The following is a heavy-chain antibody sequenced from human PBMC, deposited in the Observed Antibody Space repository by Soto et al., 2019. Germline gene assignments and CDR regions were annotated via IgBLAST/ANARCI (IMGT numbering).Heavy chain of an antibody. J-gene: IGHJ6*02. CDR2: IIPIFGTA. CDR3: ASTSYYYDSSGYYYPDYYYYYGMDV. CDR1: GGTFSSYA. V-gene: IGHV1-69*01. D-gene: IGHD3-22*01. Sequence: QVQLVQSGAEVKKPGSSVKVSCKASGGTFSSYAISWVRQAPGQGLEWMGGIIPIFGTANYAQKFQGRVTITADESTSTADMELSSLRSEDTAVYYCASTSYYYDSSGYYYPDYYYYYGMDVWGQGTTVTVSS.